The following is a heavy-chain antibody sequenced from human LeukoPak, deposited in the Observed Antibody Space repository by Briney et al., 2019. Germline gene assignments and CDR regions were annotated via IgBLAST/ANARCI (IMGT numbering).Heavy chain of an antibody. CDR2: INHSGST. Sequence: SETLSLTCAVYGGSFSGYYWSWIRQPPGKGLEWIGEINHSGSTNYNPSLKSRGTISVDTSKNQFSLKLSSVTAADTAVYYCARVSGRWLQTRYYFDYWGQGTLVTVSS. CDR3: ARVSGRWLQTRYYFDY. V-gene: IGHV4-34*01. J-gene: IGHJ4*02. D-gene: IGHD5-24*01. CDR1: GGSFSGYY.